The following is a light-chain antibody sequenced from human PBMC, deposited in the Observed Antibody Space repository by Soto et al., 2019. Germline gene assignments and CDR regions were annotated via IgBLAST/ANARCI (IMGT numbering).Light chain of an antibody. CDR3: QHYGTSIQM. CDR2: GAS. J-gene: IGKJ1*01. CDR1: QSVGSNY. V-gene: IGKV3-20*01. Sequence: EIVLTQFPGTLSLSPGESATLSCRASQSVGSNYLAWYQQRPGQPPNLLIFGASHRAPDIPDRFSGSGSGTDFTLTISRLEPEDFAVYYCQHYGTSIQMFGQGTKVEIK.